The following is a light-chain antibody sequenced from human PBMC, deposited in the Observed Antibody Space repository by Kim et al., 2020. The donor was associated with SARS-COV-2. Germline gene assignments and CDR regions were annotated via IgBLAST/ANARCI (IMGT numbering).Light chain of an antibody. V-gene: IGKV1-5*03. CDR3: QQYRSYPWT. CDR2: KSS. J-gene: IGKJ1*01. Sequence: DIRITQSPSTLSASVGDRVTITCRASQNIDNFLAWYQQKPGKAPKLLIYKSSSLKFGVSSRFSGSGSGTEFTLTASSLQPDDFATYYCQQYRSYPWTFGQGTKVDIK. CDR1: QNIDNF.